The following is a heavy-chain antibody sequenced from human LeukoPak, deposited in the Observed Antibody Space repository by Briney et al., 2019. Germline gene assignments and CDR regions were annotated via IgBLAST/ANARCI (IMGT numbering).Heavy chain of an antibody. J-gene: IGHJ4*02. CDR3: ARTRVDPTTFYYLDY. D-gene: IGHD4-11*01. V-gene: IGHV3-53*01. CDR2: IYSGGST. CDR1: GFTVSTNF. Sequence: GASLRLSCVVSGFTVSTNFMSWVRQAPGERLEWVSVIYSGGSTYYADSVKGRFTISRDNSKNTLYLQMNSLRAEDTAVYYCARTRVDPTTFYYLDYRGQGTLVTVSS.